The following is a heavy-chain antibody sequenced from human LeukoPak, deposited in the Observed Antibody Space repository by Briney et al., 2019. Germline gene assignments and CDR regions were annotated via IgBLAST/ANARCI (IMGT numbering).Heavy chain of an antibody. V-gene: IGHV4-34*01. CDR3: ARRGEQVYPNWFDP. J-gene: IGHJ5*02. Sequence: SETLSLTCAVYGGSFSGYYWSWIRHTPGEGLEWIGEINHSGSTNYKPSIKSRVTISVDTSKNQLSLTLRSVTATDTAVYYCARRGEQVYPNWFDPWGQGNLVTVSS. CDR2: INHSGST. CDR1: GGSFSGYY. D-gene: IGHD1-26*01.